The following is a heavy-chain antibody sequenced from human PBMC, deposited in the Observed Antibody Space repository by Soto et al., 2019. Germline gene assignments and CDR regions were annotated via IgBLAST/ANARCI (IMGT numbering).Heavy chain of an antibody. Sequence: QVQLVESGGGVVQPGRSLRLSCAASGFTFSSYGMHWVRQAPGKGLEWVAVIWYDGSNKYYADSVKGRFTISRDNSKNTLYLQMNSLRAEDTAVYYCARELASRPGIAVAGTALDYWGQGTLVTVSS. V-gene: IGHV3-33*01. CDR3: ARELASRPGIAVAGTALDY. J-gene: IGHJ4*02. CDR1: GFTFSSYG. CDR2: IWYDGSNK. D-gene: IGHD6-19*01.